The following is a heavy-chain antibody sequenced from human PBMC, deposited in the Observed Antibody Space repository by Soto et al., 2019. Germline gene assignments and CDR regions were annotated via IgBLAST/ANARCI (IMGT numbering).Heavy chain of an antibody. CDR3: ASRNLRYFDWLFSS. CDR2: INHSGST. Sequence: SETLSLTCAVYGGSFSGYYWSWIRQPPGKGLEWIGEINHSGSTNYNPSLKSRVTISVDTSKNQFSLKLSSVTAADTAVYYCASRNLRYFDWLFSSGGQGTLVTVSS. V-gene: IGHV4-34*01. J-gene: IGHJ4*02. CDR1: GGSFSGYY. D-gene: IGHD3-9*01.